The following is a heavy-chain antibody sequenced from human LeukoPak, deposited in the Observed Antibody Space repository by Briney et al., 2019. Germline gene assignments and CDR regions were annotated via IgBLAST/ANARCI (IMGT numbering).Heavy chain of an antibody. CDR1: GGTFSSYA. D-gene: IGHD1-1*01. J-gene: IGHJ3*02. Sequence: SVKFSCKASGGTFSSYAISWVRQAPGQGLEWMGGIIPIFGTANYAQKFQGRVTITADESTSTAYMELSSLRSEDTAVYYCARDRQLDPTEDAFDIWGQGTMVTVSS. V-gene: IGHV1-69*13. CDR2: IIPIFGTA. CDR3: ARDRQLDPTEDAFDI.